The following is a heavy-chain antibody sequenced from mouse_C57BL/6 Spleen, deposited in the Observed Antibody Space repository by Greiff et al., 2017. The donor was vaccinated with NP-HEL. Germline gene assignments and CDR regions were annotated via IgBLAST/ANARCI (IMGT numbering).Heavy chain of an antibody. J-gene: IGHJ4*01. V-gene: IGHV5-17*01. Sequence: EVMLVESGGGLVKPGGSLKLSCAASGFTFSDYGMHWVRQAPEKGLEWVAYISSGSSTIYYADTVKGRFTISRDNAKNTLFLQMTSLRSEDTAMYYCARNYYGSSDRYYAMDYWGQGTSVTVSS. CDR2: ISSGSSTI. CDR1: GFTFSDYG. D-gene: IGHD1-1*01. CDR3: ARNYYGSSDRYYAMDY.